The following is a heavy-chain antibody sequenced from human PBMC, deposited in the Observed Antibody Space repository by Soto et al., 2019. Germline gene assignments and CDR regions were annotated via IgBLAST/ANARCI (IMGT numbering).Heavy chain of an antibody. CDR1: GGFISTYF. V-gene: IGHV4-59*03. Sequence: SETLSLTCTVSGGFISTYFWSWIRQVPGKGPEWIGYIFYNGTTNYNPSLKSRVTMSVDTPKNQFSLKLNSVTAADTAVYYCARSPAQIRFLVLWFDAWGPGTKGTFYS. CDR3: ARSPAQIRFLVLWFDA. J-gene: IGHJ5*02. D-gene: IGHD3-3*01. CDR2: IFYNGTT.